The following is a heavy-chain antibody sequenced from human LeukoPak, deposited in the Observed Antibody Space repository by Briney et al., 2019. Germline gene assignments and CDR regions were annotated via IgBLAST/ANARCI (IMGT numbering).Heavy chain of an antibody. CDR1: GYSISSGYY. J-gene: IGHJ4*02. D-gene: IGHD2-15*01. CDR3: ARPHRGVVVAAAFDY. CDR2: IYHSGST. Sequence: SETLSLTCTVSGYSISSGYYWGWIRQPPGKGLEWIGSIYHSGSTYFNPSLKSRVTISVDTSKNQFSLKLSSVTAADTAVYYCARPHRGVVVAAAFDYWGQGTLVTVSS. V-gene: IGHV4-38-2*02.